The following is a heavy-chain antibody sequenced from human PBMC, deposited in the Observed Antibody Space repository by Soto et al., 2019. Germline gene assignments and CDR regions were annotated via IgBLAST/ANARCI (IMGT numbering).Heavy chain of an antibody. CDR2: INHSGST. V-gene: IGHV4-34*01. D-gene: IGHD2-15*01. J-gene: IGHJ3*02. CDR1: GGSFSGYY. Sequence: SETLSLTCAVYGGSFSGYYWSWIRQPPGKGLEWIGEINHSGSTNYNPSLKSRVTISVDTSKNQFSLKLSSVTAAYTAVYYCARFVLGYCSGGSCYDAFDIWGQGTMVTVSS. CDR3: ARFVLGYCSGGSCYDAFDI.